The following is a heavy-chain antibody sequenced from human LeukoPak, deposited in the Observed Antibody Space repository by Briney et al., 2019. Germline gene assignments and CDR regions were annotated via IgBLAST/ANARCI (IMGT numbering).Heavy chain of an antibody. D-gene: IGHD5/OR15-5a*01. V-gene: IGHV3-48*04. CDR3: AKDWKPDGLYDLDY. CDR1: GFIFSDYS. CDR2: ISSSSSTI. J-gene: IGHJ4*02. Sequence: PGGSLRLSCAASGFIFSDYSMDWVRQAPGRGLEWVSYISSSSSTIYYADSVKGRFTISRDNSQNTLYLQMNSLRVEDTAVYYCAKDWKPDGLYDLDYWGQGTLVTVSS.